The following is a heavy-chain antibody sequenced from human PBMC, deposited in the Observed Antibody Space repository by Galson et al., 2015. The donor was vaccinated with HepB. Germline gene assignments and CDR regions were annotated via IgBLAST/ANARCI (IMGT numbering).Heavy chain of an antibody. CDR1: GFTFSSYG. Sequence: SLRLSCAASGFTFSSYGMHWVRQAPGKGLEWVAVISYDGSNKYYADSVKGRFTISRDNSKNTLYLQMNSLRAEDTAVYYCAKGGSGYDWGPFDYWGQGTLVTVSS. J-gene: IGHJ4*02. D-gene: IGHD5-12*01. V-gene: IGHV3-30*18. CDR3: AKGGSGYDWGPFDY. CDR2: ISYDGSNK.